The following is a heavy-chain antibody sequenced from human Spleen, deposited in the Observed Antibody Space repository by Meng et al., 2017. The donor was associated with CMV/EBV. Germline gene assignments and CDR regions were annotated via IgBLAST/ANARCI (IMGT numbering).Heavy chain of an antibody. CDR2: IFYSRGSSYTGTT. CDR3: ARAPTVANYYYGMDV. D-gene: IGHD4-11*01. Sequence: GSLRLSCTVSGGSISSYYWTWIRQPPGKGLEWIGNIFYSRGSSYTGTTNYNPSLKSRLTISVDTSKNQISLKLTSVSAADTAVYYCARAPTVANYYYGMDVWGQGTTVTVSS. J-gene: IGHJ6*02. V-gene: IGHV4-59*05. CDR1: GGSISSYY.